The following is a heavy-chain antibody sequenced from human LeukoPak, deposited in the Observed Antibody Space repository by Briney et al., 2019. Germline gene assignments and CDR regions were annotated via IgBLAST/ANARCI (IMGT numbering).Heavy chain of an antibody. V-gene: IGHV4-34*01. Sequence: SETLSLTCAVYGGSFSGYYWSWIRQPPGKGLEWIGEINHSGSTNYNPSLKSRVTISVDTSKNQFSLKLSSVTAADTAVYYCARGQGTMWFGKRNRVRFDYWGQGTLVTVSS. CDR2: INHSGST. CDR3: ARGQGTMWFGKRNRVRFDY. CDR1: GGSFSGYY. D-gene: IGHD3-10*01. J-gene: IGHJ4*02.